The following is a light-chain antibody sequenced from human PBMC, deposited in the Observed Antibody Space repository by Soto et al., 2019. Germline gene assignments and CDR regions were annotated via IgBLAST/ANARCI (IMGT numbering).Light chain of an antibody. Sequence: DIQMTQSPSTLSASIGDRVTITCRASQSINSWLAWHQQKPGKAPKLLIYKASYLEGGVPSRFSGSASGTDFTLTISSLQPDDFATYYCQQYHAVPGTFGQGTRVEIK. CDR2: KAS. CDR3: QQYHAVPGT. V-gene: IGKV1-5*03. J-gene: IGKJ1*01. CDR1: QSINSW.